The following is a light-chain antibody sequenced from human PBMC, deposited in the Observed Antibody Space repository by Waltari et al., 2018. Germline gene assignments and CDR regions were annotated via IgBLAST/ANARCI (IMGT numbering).Light chain of an antibody. CDR3: GTEHGSGSTFVYV. Sequence: QPVLTQPPSASASLGASVTPTRTLRSGYSNSQMDSYQQRQGKGPRFVMRVGTGGIVGSKGDDIPDRFSVSGSGLNRFLTIKNIQEEDESDYHCGTEHGSGSTFVYVFGPGTKVTVL. CDR1: SGYSNSQ. J-gene: IGLJ1*01. CDR2: VGTGGIVG. V-gene: IGLV9-49*01.